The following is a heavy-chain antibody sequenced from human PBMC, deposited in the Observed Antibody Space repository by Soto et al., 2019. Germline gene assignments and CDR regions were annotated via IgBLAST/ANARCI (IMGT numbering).Heavy chain of an antibody. V-gene: IGHV3-33*01. Sequence: QVQMVESGGGVVQPGRSLRLSCAASGFTFSSYGMHWVRQAPGKRLEWVAVIWYDGSNKYYADSVKGRFTISRDNSKNTLYLQMNSLRAEDTAVYYCAREDYGSGSFDYWGQGTLVTVSS. J-gene: IGHJ4*02. D-gene: IGHD3-10*01. CDR1: GFTFSSYG. CDR2: IWYDGSNK. CDR3: AREDYGSGSFDY.